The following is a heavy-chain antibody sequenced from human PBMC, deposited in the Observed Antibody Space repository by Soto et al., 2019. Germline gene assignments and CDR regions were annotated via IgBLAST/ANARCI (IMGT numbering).Heavy chain of an antibody. Sequence: QVQLVQSGAEVKKPGASVKVSCKASGYTFTSYYMHWVRQAPGQGLEWMGIINPSGGSTSYAQKFRGRVNMTRETSTSTVYMELSSLRSEDTAVYYCARETPRIIAAAGRGWFDPWGQGTLVTVSS. CDR2: INPSGGST. CDR3: ARETPRIIAAAGRGWFDP. J-gene: IGHJ5*02. D-gene: IGHD6-13*01. V-gene: IGHV1-46*01. CDR1: GYTFTSYY.